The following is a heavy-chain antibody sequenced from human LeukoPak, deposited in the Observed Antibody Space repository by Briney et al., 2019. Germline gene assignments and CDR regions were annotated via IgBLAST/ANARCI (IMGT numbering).Heavy chain of an antibody. D-gene: IGHD4-23*01. CDR2: IIPIFGTA. Sequence: ASVKVSCKASGGTFSSYAISWVRQAPGQGLEWMGEIIPIFGTANYAQKFQGRVTITTDESTSTAYMELSSLRSEDTAVYYCAAVGVVTYAFDIWGQGTMVTVSS. CDR3: AAVGVVTYAFDI. V-gene: IGHV1-69*05. J-gene: IGHJ3*02. CDR1: GGTFSSYA.